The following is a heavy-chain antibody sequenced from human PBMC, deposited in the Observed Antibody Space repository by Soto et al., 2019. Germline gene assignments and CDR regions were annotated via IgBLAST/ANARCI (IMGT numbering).Heavy chain of an antibody. V-gene: IGHV5-51*01. CDR2: IYPGDSDT. J-gene: IGHJ4*02. Sequence: GESLKISCKGSGYQVTGYWIGWVRQMAVKVLEWIGIIYPGDSDTRYSPSFQGQVTISADKSTNTAYLQWSSLMASDTAMYYCARQSCFGSACSSFLPFALWGLGTQVTVSS. CDR1: GYQVTGYW. D-gene: IGHD2-21*02. CDR3: ARQSCFGSACSSFLPFAL.